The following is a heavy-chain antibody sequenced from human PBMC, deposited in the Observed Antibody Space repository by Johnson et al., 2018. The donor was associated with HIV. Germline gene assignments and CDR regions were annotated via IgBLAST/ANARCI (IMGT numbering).Heavy chain of an antibody. CDR2: ISGSGGST. D-gene: IGHD2-2*01. CDR1: GFTFSSYA. J-gene: IGHJ3*02. Sequence: VQLVESGGGLVQPGGSLRLSCAASGFTFSSYAMSWVRQAPGKGLEWVSAISGSGGSTYYADSVKGRFTISRDNSKNTLYRQRNSLRAEDTAVYYCGKDPGDCSSTSCYAFDIWGQGTMVTVSS. CDR3: GKDPGDCSSTSCYAFDI. V-gene: IGHV3-23*04.